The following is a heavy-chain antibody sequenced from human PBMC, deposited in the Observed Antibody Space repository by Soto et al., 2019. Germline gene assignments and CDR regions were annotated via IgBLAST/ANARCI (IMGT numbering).Heavy chain of an antibody. CDR2: INAGNGNT. V-gene: IGHV1-3*01. J-gene: IGHJ6*02. Sequence: ASVKVSCKASGYTFTSYAMHWVRQAPGQRLEWMGWINAGNGNTKYSQKFQGRVTITRDTSASTAYMELSSLRSEDTAVYYCARDKYDFWSGYYPITGMDVWGQGTTVTVSS. CDR3: ARDKYDFWSGYYPITGMDV. CDR1: GYTFTSYA. D-gene: IGHD3-3*01.